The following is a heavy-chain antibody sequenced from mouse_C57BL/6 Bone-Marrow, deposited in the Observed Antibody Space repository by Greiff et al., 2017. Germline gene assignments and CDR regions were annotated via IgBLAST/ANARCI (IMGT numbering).Heavy chain of an antibody. D-gene: IGHD1-1*01. V-gene: IGHV5-17*01. CDR1: GFTFSDSG. CDR3: ARGGTTVGDFDY. J-gene: IGHJ2*01. CDR2: ISSGSSTI. Sequence: EVQGVESGGGLVKPGGSLKLSCAASGFTFSDSGMHWVRQAPEKGLEWVAYISSGSSTIYYADTVKGRFTISRDNAKNTLFLQMTSLGSEDTVMYYCARGGTTVGDFDYWGQGTTLTVSS.